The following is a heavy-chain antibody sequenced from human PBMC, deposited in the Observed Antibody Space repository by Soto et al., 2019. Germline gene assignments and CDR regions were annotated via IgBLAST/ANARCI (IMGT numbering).Heavy chain of an antibody. CDR2: IYYSGST. J-gene: IGHJ4*02. Sequence: SETLSLTCTVSGGSISNYYCSWFRRPPGKGLEWIGYIYYSGSTNYNPSLKSRVTISVDTSKNQFSLKLSSVTAADTAVYYCARLGNYGSGSHVYYFDYWGQGTLVTVSS. CDR3: ARLGNYGSGSHVYYFDY. D-gene: IGHD3-10*01. V-gene: IGHV4-59*08. CDR1: GGSISNYY.